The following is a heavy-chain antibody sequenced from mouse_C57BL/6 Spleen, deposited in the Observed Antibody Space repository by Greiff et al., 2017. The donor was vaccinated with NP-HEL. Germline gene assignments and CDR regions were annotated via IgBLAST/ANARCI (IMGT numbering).Heavy chain of an antibody. CDR2: IYPGSGST. CDR1: GYTFTSYW. J-gene: IGHJ4*01. CDR3: AKGGIYYYGSSYDYYAMDY. V-gene: IGHV1-55*01. Sequence: VQLQQSGAELVKPGASVKMSCKASGYTFTSYWITWVKQRPGQGLEWIGDIYPGSGSTNYNEKFKSTATLTVDTSSSTAYMQLSRLTSEDSAVYYCAKGGIYYYGSSYDYYAMDYWGQGTSVTVSS. D-gene: IGHD1-1*01.